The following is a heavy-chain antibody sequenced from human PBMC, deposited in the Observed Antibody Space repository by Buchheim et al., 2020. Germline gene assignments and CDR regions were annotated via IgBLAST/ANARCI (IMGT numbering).Heavy chain of an antibody. CDR3: AVGAICSDCIAASAYED. D-gene: IGHD2-15*01. V-gene: IGHV2-5*02. Sequence: QITVKESGPTLVKPTQTLTLTCTLSGISLSTSEVSVGWIRQPPGKALEWLTLYYWDGDKRFSPSLKSRLSITKDTSKNKAVLKMTNMDPVDSGRYYCAVGAICSDCIAASAYEDWSQGTL. CDR1: GISLSTSEVS. CDR2: YYWDGDK. J-gene: IGHJ4*02.